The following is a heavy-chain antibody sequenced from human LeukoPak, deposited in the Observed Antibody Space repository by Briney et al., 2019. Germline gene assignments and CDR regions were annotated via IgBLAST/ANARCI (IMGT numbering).Heavy chain of an antibody. J-gene: IGHJ5*02. CDR3: AKGSGSGWYGWFAP. V-gene: IGHV3-23*01. CDR1: GFTFSSYA. D-gene: IGHD6-19*01. Sequence: GGSLRLSCAASGFTFSSYAMYWVRQAPGKGLEWVSSLDSSGGSTYYADSVKGRFTISRDNSKDTFYLQMNSLRADDTAVYYCAKGSGSGWYGWFAPWGQGTLVTVSS. CDR2: LDSSGGST.